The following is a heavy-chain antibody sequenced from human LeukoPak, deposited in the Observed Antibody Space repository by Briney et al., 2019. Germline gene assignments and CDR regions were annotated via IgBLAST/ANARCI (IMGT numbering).Heavy chain of an antibody. Sequence: SETLSLTCAVYGGSFSGYYWSWIRQPPGKGLEWIGEINHSGSTNYNPSLKSRVTISVDTSKNQFSLKLSSVTAADTAVYYCARLGYSSSFWGQGTLVTVSS. CDR1: GGSFSGYY. V-gene: IGHV4-34*01. J-gene: IGHJ4*02. D-gene: IGHD6-13*01. CDR2: INHSGST. CDR3: ARLGYSSSF.